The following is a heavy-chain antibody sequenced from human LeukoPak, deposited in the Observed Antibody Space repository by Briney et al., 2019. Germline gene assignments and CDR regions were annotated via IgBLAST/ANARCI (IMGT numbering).Heavy chain of an antibody. CDR1: GFTFSNAW. CDR3: TTLGAFDY. CDR2: IKSKTFGGTT. Sequence: GGSLRLSCAASGFTFSNAWMSWVRQAPGEGLGWVGRIKSKTFGGTTDYAAPVKGRFTISRDDSKNTLYLHMNTLKTEDTAIYYCTTLGAFDYWGQGTLVTVSS. D-gene: IGHD3-16*01. J-gene: IGHJ4*02. V-gene: IGHV3-15*01.